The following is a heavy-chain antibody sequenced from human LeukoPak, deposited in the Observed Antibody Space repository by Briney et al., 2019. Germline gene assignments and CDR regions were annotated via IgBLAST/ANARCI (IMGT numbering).Heavy chain of an antibody. V-gene: IGHV1-18*01. CDR1: GYTFTSYG. CDR2: ISAYNGNT. D-gene: IGHD2-2*01. J-gene: IGHJ4*02. Sequence: ASVKVSCKASGYTFTSYGISWVRQVPGQGLEWMGWISAYNGNTNYAQKLQGRVTMTTDTSTSTAYMELRSLRSDDTAVYYCAREDCSSTSCSPPFDYWGQGTLVTVSS. CDR3: AREDCSSTSCSPPFDY.